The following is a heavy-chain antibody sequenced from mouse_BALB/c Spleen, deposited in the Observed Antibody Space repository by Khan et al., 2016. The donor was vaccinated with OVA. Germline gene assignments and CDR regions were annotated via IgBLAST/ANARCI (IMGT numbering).Heavy chain of an antibody. J-gene: IGHJ3*01. D-gene: IGHD1-1*02. CDR3: ARGGYGTLAY. CDR2: INPGSDNT. Sequence: QVQLQQSGAELVRPGTSVKVSCKASGYAFTDYLIEWVKQRPGQGLEWIGVINPGSDNTNYNEKFKGKATLTADKSSNTAYMQLSSLTSDDSAVYCCARGGYGTLAYWGQGTPVTVSA. CDR1: GYAFTDYL. V-gene: IGHV1-54*01.